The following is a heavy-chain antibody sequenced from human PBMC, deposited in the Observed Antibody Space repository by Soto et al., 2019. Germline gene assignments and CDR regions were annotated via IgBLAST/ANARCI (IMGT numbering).Heavy chain of an antibody. Sequence: GGSVRLSCAASGFTFSSYSMNWFRQAPGKGLEWVSSISSSSSYIYYADSVKGRFTISRDNAKNSLYLQMNSLRAEDTAVYYCARGAGGYDFWSGYYTGMGAFDIWGQGTMVTVSS. V-gene: IGHV3-21*01. CDR1: GFTFSSYS. CDR3: ARGAGGYDFWSGYYTGMGAFDI. J-gene: IGHJ3*02. D-gene: IGHD3-3*01. CDR2: ISSSSSYI.